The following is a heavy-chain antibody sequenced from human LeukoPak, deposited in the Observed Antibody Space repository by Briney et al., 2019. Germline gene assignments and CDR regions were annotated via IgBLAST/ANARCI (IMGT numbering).Heavy chain of an antibody. V-gene: IGHV4-39*07. D-gene: IGHD3-3*01. J-gene: IGHJ3*02. CDR3: AREAPYDFWSEAPNAFDI. CDR2: IYYSGST. CDR1: GGSISSSSYY. Sequence: PSETLSLTCTVSGGSISSSSYYWGWIRQPPGKGLEWIGSIYYSGSTYYNPSLKSRVTISVDTSKNQFSLKLSSVTAADTAVYYCAREAPYDFWSEAPNAFDIWGQGTMVTVSS.